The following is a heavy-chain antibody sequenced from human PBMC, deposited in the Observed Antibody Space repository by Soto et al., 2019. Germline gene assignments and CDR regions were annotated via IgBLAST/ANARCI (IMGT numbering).Heavy chain of an antibody. CDR3: ATLWFGEGNY. J-gene: IGHJ4*02. CDR1: GGSLSSGDYY. D-gene: IGHD3-10*01. CDR2: IYYSGTS. Sequence: SETLSLTCTVSGGSLSSGDYYWSWIRQPPGKGLEWIGNIYYSGTSYSYPSLKSRVTISVDTSKNQFSLKLSSVTAADTAVYYCATLWFGEGNYWGQGTLVTVSS. V-gene: IGHV4-39*01.